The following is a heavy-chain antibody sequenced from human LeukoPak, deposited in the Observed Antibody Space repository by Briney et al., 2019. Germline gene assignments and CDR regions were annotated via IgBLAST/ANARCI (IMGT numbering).Heavy chain of an antibody. D-gene: IGHD1-1*01. CDR3: ARDTTPYYYYGMDV. Sequence: SETLSLTCTVSGGSISSSSYYWGWIRQPPGKGLEWIGSIYYSGSTYYNPSLKSRVTISVDTSKNQFSLKLSSVTAADTAVYYCARDTTPYYYYGMDVWGQGTTVTVSS. J-gene: IGHJ6*02. V-gene: IGHV4-39*01. CDR1: GGSISSSSYY. CDR2: IYYSGST.